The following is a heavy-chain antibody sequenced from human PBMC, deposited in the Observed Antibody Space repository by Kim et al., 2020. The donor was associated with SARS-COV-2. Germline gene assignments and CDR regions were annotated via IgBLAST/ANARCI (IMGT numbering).Heavy chain of an antibody. V-gene: IGHV3-30*13. J-gene: IGHJ4*02. CDR3: ARDRPRDVDTAMVPLDY. Sequence: KGLFTISGDNSKKRLYLQMNSLRAEDTAVYYCARDRPRDVDTAMVPLDYWGQGTLVTVSS. D-gene: IGHD5-18*01.